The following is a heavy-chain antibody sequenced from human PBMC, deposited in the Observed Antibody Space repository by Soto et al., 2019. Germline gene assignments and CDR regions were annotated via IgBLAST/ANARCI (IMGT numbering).Heavy chain of an antibody. V-gene: IGHV3-11*01. J-gene: IGHJ4*02. CDR3: ARGWGSSGYYVY. D-gene: IGHD6-19*01. CDR1: GFTFSDFH. Sequence: QVQLVESGGDLVKPGGSLRLSCAASGFTFSDFHMSWIRQAPGKGLEWVSHISTSSSTIYYADSVKGRFTTSRDNSKNSLYLQMDSLRAEDTAVYYCARGWGSSGYYVYWGQGTLVTVSS. CDR2: ISTSSSTI.